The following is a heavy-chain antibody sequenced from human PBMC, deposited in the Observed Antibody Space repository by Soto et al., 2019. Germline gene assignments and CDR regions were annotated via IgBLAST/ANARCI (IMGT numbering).Heavy chain of an antibody. CDR1: GVSISSGGYY. CDR2: IYYSGST. D-gene: IGHD3-9*01. CDR3: GGLLYDILTGYYGSDAFDI. V-gene: IGHV4-31*03. J-gene: IGHJ3*02. Sequence: SETLSLTCTVSGVSISSGGYYWSWIRQHPGKGLEWIGYIYYSGSTYYNPSLKSRVTISVDTSKNQFSLKLSSVTAADTAVYYCGGLLYDILTGYYGSDAFDIWGQGTMVTVSS.